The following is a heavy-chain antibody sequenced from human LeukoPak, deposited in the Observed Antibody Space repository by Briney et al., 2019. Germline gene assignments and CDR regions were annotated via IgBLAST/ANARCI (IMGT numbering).Heavy chain of an antibody. CDR1: GFTFSVYS. V-gene: IGHV3-21*01. CDR2: ISSDGVYT. J-gene: IGHJ5*02. Sequence: GGSLRLSCEVSGFTFSVYSMNWVCQAPGEGLQWVASISSDGVYTYYADSVKGRFTISRDNAKDSLYLQMVTLRAEDTAVYYCARDILGGVGNWIDPWGQGTLVTVSS. CDR3: ARDILGGVGNWIDP. D-gene: IGHD3-3*02.